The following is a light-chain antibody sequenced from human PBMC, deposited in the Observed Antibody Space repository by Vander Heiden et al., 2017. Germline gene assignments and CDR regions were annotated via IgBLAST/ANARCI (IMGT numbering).Light chain of an antibody. CDR1: QSLLHSNGYYY. CDR3: MQALQTPST. V-gene: IGKV2-28*01. Sequence: IVMTQSPLSLPVTPVEPASISCRSNQSLLHSNGYYYLDGFLEKPGQSPQLLIELASNRASGVSDRFSGSGSGTDFTLKSSRVEADDVGLYACMQALQTPSTFGPGTRVDIK. CDR2: LAS. J-gene: IGKJ3*01.